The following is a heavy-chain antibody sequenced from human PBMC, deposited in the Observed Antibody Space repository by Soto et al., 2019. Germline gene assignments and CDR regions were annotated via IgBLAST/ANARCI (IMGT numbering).Heavy chain of an antibody. CDR1: GFSLSNAGLG. CDR3: ASTYSTSWYWFDP. J-gene: IGHJ5*02. CDR2: IFSNDEK. Sequence: QVTVKESGPVLVKPTETLTLTCTVSGFSLSNAGLGVSWIRQPPGKALEWPAHIFSNDEKSYSTSLKSRLTISKDTSKSQVVLTMTNMDPVDTATYYCASTYSTSWYWFDPWGQGTLVTVYS. V-gene: IGHV2-26*04. D-gene: IGHD6-13*01.